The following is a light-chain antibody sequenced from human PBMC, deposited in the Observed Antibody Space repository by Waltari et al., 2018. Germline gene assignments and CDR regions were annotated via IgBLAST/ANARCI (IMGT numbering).Light chain of an antibody. Sequence: IMLTQSPATLSLSPGERATLSCRTSQSVSSYLAWFQQKPGQAPRLLIYDTSNRATGIPARFSVSGSGTDFTLTISSLEPEDSAVYYCQQYYSTPLTFGGGTKVEIK. CDR1: QSVSSY. V-gene: IGKV3-11*01. CDR3: QQYYSTPLT. CDR2: DTS. J-gene: IGKJ4*01.